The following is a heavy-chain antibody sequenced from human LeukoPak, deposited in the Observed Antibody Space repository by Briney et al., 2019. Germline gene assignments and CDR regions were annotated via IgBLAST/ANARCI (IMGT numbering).Heavy chain of an antibody. V-gene: IGHV4-61*02. CDR3: ARDLYYYDSSGYYLWGFDI. D-gene: IGHD3-22*01. J-gene: IGHJ3*02. CDR1: GGSISSGSYY. Sequence: PSETLSFTCAVSGGSISSGSYYWSWIRQPAGKGLEWIGRIYTSGSTNYNPSLKSRVTISVDTSKNQFSLKLSSVTAADTAVYYCARDLYYYDSSGYYLWGFDIWGQGTMVTVSS. CDR2: IYTSGST.